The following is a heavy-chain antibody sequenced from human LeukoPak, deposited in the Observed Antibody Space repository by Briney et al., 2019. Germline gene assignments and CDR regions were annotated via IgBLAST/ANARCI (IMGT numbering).Heavy chain of an antibody. CDR1: GGSISSSSYY. CDR2: IYHSGST. J-gene: IGHJ4*02. Sequence: SETLSLTCTVSGGSISSSSYYWGWIRQPPGKGLEWIGYIYHSGSTNYKPSLKSRVTISVDTSKNQFSLKVSSVTAADTAVYYCAREAIGVATTYYFDYWGQGSLVTVSS. V-gene: IGHV4-61*01. D-gene: IGHD5-12*01. CDR3: AREAIGVATTYYFDY.